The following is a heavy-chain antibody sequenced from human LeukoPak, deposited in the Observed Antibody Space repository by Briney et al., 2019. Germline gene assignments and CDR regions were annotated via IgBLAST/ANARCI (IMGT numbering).Heavy chain of an antibody. CDR2: LSGGSIHI. D-gene: IGHD1-14*01. Sequence: KAGGSLRLSCAVSGFTFDDYAMSWVRQAPGKGLEWVSSLSGGSIHILYADSVKGRFTISRDDAKNSVYLQMNGLRAEDTAVHYCAKFETRGPQSEDSWGQGTLVTVSS. J-gene: IGHJ4*02. V-gene: IGHV3-21*01. CDR3: AKFETRGPQSEDS. CDR1: GFTFDDYA.